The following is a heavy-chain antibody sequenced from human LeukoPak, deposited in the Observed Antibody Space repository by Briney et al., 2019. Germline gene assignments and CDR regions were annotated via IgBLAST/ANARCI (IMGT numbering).Heavy chain of an antibody. CDR3: ARPYGFGELLSFNWFDP. V-gene: IGHV4-39*01. D-gene: IGHD3-10*01. J-gene: IGHJ5*02. CDR2: IYYSGST. Sequence: TASETLSLTCTVSGGSISSSSYYWGWIRQPPGKGLEWIGSIYYSGSTYYNPSLKSRVTISVDTSKNQFSLKLSSVTAADTAVYYCARPYGFGELLSFNWFDPWGQGTLVTVSS. CDR1: GGSISSSSYY.